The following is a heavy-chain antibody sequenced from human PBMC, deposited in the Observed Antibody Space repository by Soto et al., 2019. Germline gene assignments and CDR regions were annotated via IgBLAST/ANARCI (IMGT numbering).Heavy chain of an antibody. CDR1: GFTFSSYW. CDR2: INSDGSST. Sequence: GGSLRLSCAASGFTFSSYWMHWVRQAPGKGLVWVSRINSDGSSTSYADSVKGRFAISRDNAKNTLYLQMNSLRAEDTAVYYCARASRASLRVGANHLYFDYWGQGTLVTVSS. V-gene: IGHV3-74*01. D-gene: IGHD1-26*01. J-gene: IGHJ4*02. CDR3: ARASRASLRVGANHLYFDY.